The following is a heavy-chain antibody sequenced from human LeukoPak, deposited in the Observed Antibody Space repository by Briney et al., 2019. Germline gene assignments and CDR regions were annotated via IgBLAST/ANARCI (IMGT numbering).Heavy chain of an antibody. CDR3: ASARVYDFWSGYWSGMDV. V-gene: IGHV4-4*02. CDR1: GGSFSSSNW. D-gene: IGHD3-3*01. J-gene: IGHJ6*02. CDR2: IYHSGST. Sequence: PSGTLSLTCAVSGGSFSSSNWWSWVRQPPGKGLEWIGEIYHSGSTNYNPSLKSRVTISVDKSKNQFSLKLSSVTAADTAVYYCASARVYDFWSGYWSGMDVWGQGTTVTVSS.